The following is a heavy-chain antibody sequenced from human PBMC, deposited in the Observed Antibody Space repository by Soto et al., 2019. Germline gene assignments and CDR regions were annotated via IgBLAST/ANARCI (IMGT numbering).Heavy chain of an antibody. D-gene: IGHD6-13*01. J-gene: IGHJ3*02. V-gene: IGHV4-59*01. CDR1: GGSISSYY. Sequence: SETLSLTCTVSGGSISSYYWSWIRQPPGKGLEWIGYIYYSGSTNYNPSLKSRVTISVDTSKNQFSLKLSSVTAADTAVYYCARECPPIAAAAGSDAFDIWGQGTMVTVSS. CDR2: IYYSGST. CDR3: ARECPPIAAAAGSDAFDI.